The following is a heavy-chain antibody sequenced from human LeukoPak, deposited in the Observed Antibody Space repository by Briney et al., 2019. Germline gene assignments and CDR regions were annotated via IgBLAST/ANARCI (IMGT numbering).Heavy chain of an antibody. Sequence: SGTLSLTCTVSGGSISSYYWSWIRQPPGKGLEWIGYIYYSGSTNYNPSLKSRVTISVDTSKNQFSLKLSSVTAADTAVYYCARAEDYGDSYFDYWGQGTLVTVSS. CDR2: IYYSGST. CDR1: GGSISSYY. CDR3: ARAEDYGDSYFDY. J-gene: IGHJ4*02. V-gene: IGHV4-59*01. D-gene: IGHD4-17*01.